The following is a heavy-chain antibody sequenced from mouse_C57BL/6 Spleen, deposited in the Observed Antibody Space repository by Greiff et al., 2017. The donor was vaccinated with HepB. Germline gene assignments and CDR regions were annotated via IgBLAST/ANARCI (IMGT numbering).Heavy chain of an antibody. V-gene: IGHV5-6*01. J-gene: IGHJ4*01. CDR2: ISSGGSYT. Sequence: EVMLVESGGDLVKPGGSLKLSCAASGFTFSSYGMSWVRQTPDKRLEWVATISSGGSYTYYPDSVKGRFTISRDNAKNTLYLQMSILKSEDTAMYYGARVITTVVAPYYAMDYWGQGTSVTVSS. CDR1: GFTFSSYG. CDR3: ARVITTVVAPYYAMDY. D-gene: IGHD1-1*01.